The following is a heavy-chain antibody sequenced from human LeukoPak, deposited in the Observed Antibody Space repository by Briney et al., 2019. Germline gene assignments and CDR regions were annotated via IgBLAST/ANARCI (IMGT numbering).Heavy chain of an antibody. V-gene: IGHV3-21*04. J-gene: IGHJ6*03. CDR3: GRYSYYYYFMDV. CDR1: GFTFSSYS. Sequence: GGFLRLSCAASGFTFSSYSMNWVRQAPGKGLEWVSSISSSSYYIYYADSVKGRFTISRDNAKNSLYLQMNSLRAEDTAVYYCGRYSYYYYFMDVWGEGTTVTVSS. CDR2: ISSSSYYI.